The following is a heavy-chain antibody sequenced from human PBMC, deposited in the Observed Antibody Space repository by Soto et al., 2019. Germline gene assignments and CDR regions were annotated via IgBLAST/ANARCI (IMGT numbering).Heavy chain of an antibody. Sequence: QVQLVQSGAEVKKPGSSVKLSCKASGGTFSSYAISWVRQAPGQGLEWMGGIIPIFATANNSQKFQGRVTITADESTSTAYMELRILRSKDTAVYYCARDCDSSGYTDYWGQGTLVTVSS. V-gene: IGHV1-69*12. J-gene: IGHJ4*02. CDR2: IIPIFATA. CDR3: ARDCDSSGYTDY. CDR1: GGTFSSYA. D-gene: IGHD3-22*01.